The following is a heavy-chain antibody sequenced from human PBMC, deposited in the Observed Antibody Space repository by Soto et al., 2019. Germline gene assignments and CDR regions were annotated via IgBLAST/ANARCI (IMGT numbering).Heavy chain of an antibody. J-gene: IGHJ5*02. Sequence: SETLSLTCTVSGGSISSYYWSWIRQPPGKGLEWIGYIYYSGSTNYNPSLKSRVTISVDTSKNQFSLKLSSVTAADTAVYYCARSKRVPAAGGYSYGYVSREHWLDPWGQGTLVTVS. D-gene: IGHD5-18*01. CDR1: GGSISSYY. CDR3: ARSKRVPAAGGYSYGYVSREHWLDP. V-gene: IGHV4-59*01. CDR2: IYYSGST.